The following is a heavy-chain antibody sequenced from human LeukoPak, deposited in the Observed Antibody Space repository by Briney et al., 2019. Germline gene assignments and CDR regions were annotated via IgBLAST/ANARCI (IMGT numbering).Heavy chain of an antibody. CDR2: IGGGGEST. CDR1: GFTFSTYS. J-gene: IGHJ4*02. D-gene: IGHD1-26*01. V-gene: IGHV3-23*01. CDR3: AKVLSGSQDY. Sequence: GGSLRLSCTASGFTFSTYSMNWVRQAPGKGLEWVSTIGGGGESTYYADSVKGRFTISRDNSKNTVYLQMNSLRAEDTAVYYCAKVLSGSQDYWGQGTLVTVFS.